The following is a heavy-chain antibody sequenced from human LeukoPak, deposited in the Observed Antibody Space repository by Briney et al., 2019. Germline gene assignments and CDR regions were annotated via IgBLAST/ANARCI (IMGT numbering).Heavy chain of an antibody. CDR2: IYYSGST. V-gene: IGHV4-59*01. CDR3: ARQVVVAATSWFDP. J-gene: IGHJ5*02. Sequence: KPSGTLSLTCTVSGGSISSYYWSWIRQPPGKGLEWIGYIYYSGSTNYNPSLKSRVTISVDTSKNQFSLKLSSVTAADTAVYYCARQVVVAATSWFDPWGQGTLVTVSS. D-gene: IGHD2-15*01. CDR1: GGSISSYY.